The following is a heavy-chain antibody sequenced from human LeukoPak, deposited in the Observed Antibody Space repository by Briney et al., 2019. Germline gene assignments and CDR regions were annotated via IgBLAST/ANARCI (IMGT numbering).Heavy chain of an antibody. D-gene: IGHD2-15*01. V-gene: IGHV4-59*12. Sequence: SETLSLTCTVSGGSISSYYWSWIRQPPGKGLEWIGYIYYSGSTNYNPSLKSRVTISVDTSKNQFSLKLSSVTAADTAVYYCARPGYCSGGSCPRWFDPWGQGTLVTVSS. CDR3: ARPGYCSGGSCPRWFDP. J-gene: IGHJ5*02. CDR2: IYYSGST. CDR1: GGSISSYY.